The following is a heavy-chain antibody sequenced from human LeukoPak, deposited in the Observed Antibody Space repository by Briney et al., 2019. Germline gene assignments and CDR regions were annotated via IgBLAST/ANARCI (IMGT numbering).Heavy chain of an antibody. J-gene: IGHJ4*02. D-gene: IGHD3-10*01. CDR2: IYTSGST. CDR1: GGSISSYY. Sequence: PSETLSLTCTVSGGSISSYYWSWIRQPPGKGLEWIGYIYTSGSTNYNPSLKSRVTISVDTSKNQFSLKLSSVTAADTAVYYCAREAGSGSYYWDYWGQGTLVTVSS. V-gene: IGHV4-4*09. CDR3: AREAGSGSYYWDY.